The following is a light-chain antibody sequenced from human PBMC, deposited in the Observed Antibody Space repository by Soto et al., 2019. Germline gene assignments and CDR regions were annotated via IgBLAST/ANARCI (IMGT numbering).Light chain of an antibody. CDR2: GSD. CDR1: SSNIGSKT. J-gene: IGLJ1*01. V-gene: IGLV1-44*01. CDR3: AAWDDSLNGYV. Sequence: QSVLTQPPSASGTPGQRVTISCSGSSSNIGSKTVNLYQQLPGTAPKLLIYGSDQRPSGGPDRFSGSKSGTSASLAISGLQSEDEADYYCAAWDDSLNGYVFGTGTKVTVL.